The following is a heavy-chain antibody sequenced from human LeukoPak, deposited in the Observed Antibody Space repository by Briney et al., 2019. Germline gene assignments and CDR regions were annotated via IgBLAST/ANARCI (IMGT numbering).Heavy chain of an antibody. V-gene: IGHV1-2*06. CDR2: INPNSGGT. Sequence: GASVKVSCKASGYTFTGYYMHWVRQAPGQGLEWMGRINPNSGGTNYAQKFQGRVTMTGDTSISTAYMELSRLRSDDTAVYYCASVRDTTIKNDAFDIWGQGTMVTVSS. J-gene: IGHJ3*02. CDR1: GYTFTGYY. CDR3: ASVRDTTIKNDAFDI. D-gene: IGHD1-26*01.